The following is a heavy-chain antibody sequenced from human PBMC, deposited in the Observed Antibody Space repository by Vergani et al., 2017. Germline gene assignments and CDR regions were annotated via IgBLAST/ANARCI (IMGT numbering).Heavy chain of an antibody. V-gene: IGHV3-30*02. CDR3: AKETQDDTVEAPAAIQGTFDN. CDR2: IRYDGSNK. CDR1: GFTFSSYG. Sequence: QMQLVESGGGLVKPGGSLRLSCAASGFTFSSYGMHWVRQAPGKGLEWVAFIRYDGSNKYYADSVKGRFTISRDNSKNTLYLQMNSLRAEDTAVYYCAKETQDDTVEAPAAIQGTFDNWGQGTLVTVSS. D-gene: IGHD2-2*02. J-gene: IGHJ4*02.